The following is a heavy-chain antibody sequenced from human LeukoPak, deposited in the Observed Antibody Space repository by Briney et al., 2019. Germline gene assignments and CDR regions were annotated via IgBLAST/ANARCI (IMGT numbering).Heavy chain of an antibody. J-gene: IGHJ3*02. V-gene: IGHV3-48*04. Sequence: PGGSLRLSCAASGFTFSSYSMNWVRQAPGKGLEWVSYISSSGTTMLYPDSVKGRFTISRDNAQNSLYLQLNSLRAGDTAVYYCARALRDAFDIWGQGTMVTVSS. CDR3: ARALRDAFDI. CDR2: ISSSGTTM. CDR1: GFTFSSYS.